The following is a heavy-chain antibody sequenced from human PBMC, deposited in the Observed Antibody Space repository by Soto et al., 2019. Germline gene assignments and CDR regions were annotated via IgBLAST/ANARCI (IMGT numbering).Heavy chain of an antibody. CDR2: ISSSSTI. J-gene: IGHJ5*02. V-gene: IGHV3-48*01. CDR1: GLTFSSYS. CDR3: ARDSARNDFWSGKPDWFDP. Sequence: PGGSLRLSCAASGLTFSSYSMNWVRQAPGKGLEWVSYISSSSTIYYADSVKGRFTISRDNAKNSLYLQMNSLRAEDTAVYYCARDSARNDFWSGKPDWFDPWGQGTLVTVSS. D-gene: IGHD3-3*01.